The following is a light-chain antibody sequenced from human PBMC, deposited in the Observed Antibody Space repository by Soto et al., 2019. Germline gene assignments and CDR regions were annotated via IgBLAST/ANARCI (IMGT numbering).Light chain of an antibody. CDR2: AAS. Sequence: QMTQSPSSLSASVGEKVIITCRASRDVGSDVSWYQQKPVQAPKLLXYAASSLQSGVPSSFSGSGSGTEFTLTISGLQHEDFANYYCLQHYYYPPWTFGQGTKVDIK. V-gene: IGKV1-17*01. CDR3: LQHYYYPPWT. J-gene: IGKJ1*01. CDR1: RDVGSD.